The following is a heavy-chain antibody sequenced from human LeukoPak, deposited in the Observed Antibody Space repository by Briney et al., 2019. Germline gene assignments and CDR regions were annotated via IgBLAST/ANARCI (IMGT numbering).Heavy chain of an antibody. D-gene: IGHD2-2*01. CDR2: TYYRSKGYN. CDR3: ARDRFVVVPAAMSYYYYYMDV. V-gene: IGHV6-1*01. CDR1: GDSVSSNSAA. Sequence: SQTLSLTCAISGDSVSSNSAAWNWIRQSPSRGLEWLGRTYYRSKGYNDYAVSVKSRITINSDTSKNQFSLQLNSVTPEDTAVYYCARDRFVVVPAAMSYYYYYMDVWGKGTTVTVSS. J-gene: IGHJ6*03.